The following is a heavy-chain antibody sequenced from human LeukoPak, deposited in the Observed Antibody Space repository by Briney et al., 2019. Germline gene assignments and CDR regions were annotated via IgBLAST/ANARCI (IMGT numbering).Heavy chain of an antibody. CDR2: ISGGGVTT. D-gene: IGHD3-16*01. CDR3: ARNQQLGGHSYYYYGMDV. CDR1: GFTSIAYA. J-gene: IGHJ6*02. V-gene: IGHV3-23*01. Sequence: GGSLRLSCVGSGFTSIAYALTWARQAPGKGLEWVSGISGGGVTTYYADSVKGRFTISRDNSKNTLYLQMNSLRADDTAIYYCARNQQLGGHSYYYYGMDVWGQGTTVIVSS.